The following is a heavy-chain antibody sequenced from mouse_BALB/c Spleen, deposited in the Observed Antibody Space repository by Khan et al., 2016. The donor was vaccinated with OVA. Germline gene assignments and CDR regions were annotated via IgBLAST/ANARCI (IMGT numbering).Heavy chain of an antibody. CDR2: ISYSGNT. V-gene: IGHV3-2*02. CDR1: GYSITSDYA. Sequence: VKLLESGPGLVKPSQSLSLTCTVTGYSITSDYAWNWIRQFPGNKLEWMGYISYSGNTNYNPSLKSRISITRDTSKNQFFLQLNSMTTEDTATYYCARVYGGDFDYWGQGTTLTVSS. D-gene: IGHD1-1*01. CDR3: ARVYGGDFDY. J-gene: IGHJ2*01.